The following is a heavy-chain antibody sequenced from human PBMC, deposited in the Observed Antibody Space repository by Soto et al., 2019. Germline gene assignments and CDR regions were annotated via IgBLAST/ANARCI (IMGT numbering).Heavy chain of an antibody. CDR2: ISYDGSVK. CDR1: GFSFSNLG. V-gene: IGHV3-30*03. J-gene: IGHJ6*02. Sequence: GGSLRLSCAASGFSFSNLGMNWVRQAPGKGLEWVALISYDGSVKYYMDSVKGRFAISRDNAKNTLYLQMNSLRAEDTAVYYCARFYYDSSGYLPSPYYYYYGMDVWGQGTTVTVSS. CDR3: ARFYYDSSGYLPSPYYYYYGMDV. D-gene: IGHD3-22*01.